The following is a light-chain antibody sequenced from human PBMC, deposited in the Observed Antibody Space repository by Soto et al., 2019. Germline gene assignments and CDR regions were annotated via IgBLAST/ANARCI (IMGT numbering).Light chain of an antibody. V-gene: IGKV3-11*01. Sequence: EIVMTQSPATLSVSPVERATLSCRASQSVSSYLAWYQQKPGQAPRLLIYDASNRATGIPARLSGSGSGTDFTLTISSLEPEDFAVYYCQQRSNWPGTFGQGTKVDIK. CDR3: QQRSNWPGT. J-gene: IGKJ1*01. CDR2: DAS. CDR1: QSVSSY.